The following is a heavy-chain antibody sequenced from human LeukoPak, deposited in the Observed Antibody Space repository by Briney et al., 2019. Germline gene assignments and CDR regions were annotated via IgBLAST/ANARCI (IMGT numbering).Heavy chain of an antibody. CDR1: GYSFTSYF. D-gene: IGHD2-21*02. V-gene: IGHV1-46*01. CDR3: VREGGGDRGRAFDM. J-gene: IGHJ3*02. CDR2: INPNGGST. Sequence: ASVKVSCKASGYSFTSYFIHWVRQAPGQGLEWMGIINPNGGSTGYAQKFQGRVSTSRDTSTSTVYMELSSLRSEDTAVYYCVREGGGDRGRAFDMWGQGTMVTVSS.